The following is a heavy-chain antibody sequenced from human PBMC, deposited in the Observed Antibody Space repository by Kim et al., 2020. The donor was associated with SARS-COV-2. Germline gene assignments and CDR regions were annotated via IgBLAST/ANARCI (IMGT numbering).Heavy chain of an antibody. CDR2: ISYDGSNK. CDR1: GFTFSSYG. J-gene: IGHJ4*02. D-gene: IGHD2-2*01. CDR3: AKDYAQFTLVPAAVDY. V-gene: IGHV3-30*18. Sequence: GGSLRLSCAASGFTFSSYGMHWVRQAPGKGLEWVAVISYDGSNKYYADSVKGRFTISRDNSKNTLYLQMNSLRAEDTAVYYCAKDYAQFTLVPAAVDYWGQGTLVTVSS.